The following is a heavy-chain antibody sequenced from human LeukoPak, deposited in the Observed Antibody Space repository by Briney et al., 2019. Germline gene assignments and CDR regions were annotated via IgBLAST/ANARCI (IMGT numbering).Heavy chain of an antibody. Sequence: GESLQISSKGSGYRLTSYWTGWVRQMPGKGLEWMGVIYPGDSDTRYSPSFQGQVTISADKSISTAYLQWSSLKASDTAMYYCARLWDQMVPFDYWGQGTLVTVSS. CDR3: ARLWDQMVPFDY. D-gene: IGHD3-16*01. CDR1: GYRLTSYW. CDR2: IYPGDSDT. J-gene: IGHJ4*02. V-gene: IGHV5-51*01.